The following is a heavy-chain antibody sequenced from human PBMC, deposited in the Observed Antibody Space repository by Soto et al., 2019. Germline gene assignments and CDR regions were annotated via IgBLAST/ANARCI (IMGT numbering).Heavy chain of an antibody. CDR2: IYYSGST. J-gene: IGHJ6*02. CDR3: ARDQAVADPAYGMDV. Sequence: SETLSLTCTVSGGSISSYYWSWIRQPPGKGLEWIGYIYYSGSTNYNPSLKSRVTISVDTSKNQFSLKLSSVTAADTAVYYYARDQAVADPAYGMDVWGQGTTVTVSS. CDR1: GGSISSYY. V-gene: IGHV4-59*01. D-gene: IGHD6-19*01.